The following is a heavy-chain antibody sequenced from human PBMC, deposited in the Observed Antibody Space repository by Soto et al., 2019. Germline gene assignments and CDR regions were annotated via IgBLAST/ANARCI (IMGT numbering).Heavy chain of an antibody. CDR1: GGSISSGGYY. CDR2: IYYSGTT. Sequence: QVQLQESGPGLVKPSQTLSLTCTVSGGSISSGGYYWNWIRQHPGKGLEWIGYIYYSGTTYYNPSLKSRVTTPVDTSKNQFSLKLSSVTAADTAVYYCAASCVGCGGFNYYGMDVWGQGTTVTVSS. CDR3: AASCVGCGGFNYYGMDV. V-gene: IGHV4-31*03. D-gene: IGHD2-21*01. J-gene: IGHJ6*02.